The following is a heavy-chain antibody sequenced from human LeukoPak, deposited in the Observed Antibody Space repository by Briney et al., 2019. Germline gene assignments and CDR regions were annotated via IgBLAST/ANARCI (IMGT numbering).Heavy chain of an antibody. CDR3: ARGGNYWPQWWFDP. Sequence: PGGSLRLSCAASGFTFSDHHMDWVRQAPGKGLEWVSSISSSSSYIYYADSVKGRFTISRDNAKNSLYLQMNSLRAEDTAVYYCARGGNYWPQWWFDPWGRGTLVSVSS. CDR2: ISSSSSYI. J-gene: IGHJ5*02. D-gene: IGHD1-26*01. V-gene: IGHV3-21*04. CDR1: GFTFSDHH.